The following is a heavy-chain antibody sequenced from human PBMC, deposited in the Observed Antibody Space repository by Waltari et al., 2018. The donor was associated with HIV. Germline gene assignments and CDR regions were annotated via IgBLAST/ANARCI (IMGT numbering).Heavy chain of an antibody. Sequence: QVRLVQSGAEVKKPGASVKVSCKASGFSFTKYGFSWVRQAPGQGLEWMGGITTNTGSTVVSDKFQGRVTMTRETITNTLYMELTNLKSDDSAIYYGVGDLSPMGKSGWYDSWGQGTVVTVSS. CDR2: ITTNTGST. D-gene: IGHD6-19*01. J-gene: IGHJ1*01. CDR1: GFSFTKYG. V-gene: IGHV1-18*04. CDR3: VGDLSPMGKSGWYDS.